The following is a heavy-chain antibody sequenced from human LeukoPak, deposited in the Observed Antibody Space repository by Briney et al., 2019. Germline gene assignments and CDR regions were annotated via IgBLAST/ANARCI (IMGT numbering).Heavy chain of an antibody. CDR3: AGDRVLGSGSNDY. Sequence: PGGSLRLSCVASGFPFSDYWMHWVRQVPGKGLVWVSRIRGDGADTNYAGSVKGRFTISRDNAKNTLYLQMTSLRAEDTAVYYCAGDRVLGSGSNDYWGQGTLVTVSS. D-gene: IGHD3-10*01. V-gene: IGHV3-74*01. CDR1: GFPFSDYW. CDR2: IRGDGADT. J-gene: IGHJ4*02.